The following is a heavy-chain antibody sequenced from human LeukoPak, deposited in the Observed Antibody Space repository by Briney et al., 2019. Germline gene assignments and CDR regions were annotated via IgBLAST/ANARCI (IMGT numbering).Heavy chain of an antibody. CDR1: GFSLTTSGAG. Sequence: SGPTLVKPTQTLTLTCTFSGFSLTTSGAGVGWIRQSPGKALEWLALIYWSDDQRYSPSLRSRLTITKDTSKNQVVLTMTNMDPVDTATYYCAHATLDGSPWPGYFDKWGPGTLVTVSS. J-gene: IGHJ4*02. CDR3: AHATLDGSPWPGYFDK. V-gene: IGHV2-5*01. CDR2: IYWSDDQ. D-gene: IGHD5-24*01.